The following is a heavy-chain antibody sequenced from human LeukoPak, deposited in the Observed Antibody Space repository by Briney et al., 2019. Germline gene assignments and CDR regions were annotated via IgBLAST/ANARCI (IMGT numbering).Heavy chain of an antibody. Sequence: GGSLRLSCAASGITFSSYSMNWVRQAPGKGLEWVSSISSSSSYIYYADSVKGRFTISRDNAKNSLYLQMNSPRAEDTAVYYCARDRWEPLTVFDYWGQGTLATVSS. CDR2: ISSSSSYI. CDR3: ARDRWEPLTVFDY. CDR1: GITFSSYS. J-gene: IGHJ4*02. V-gene: IGHV3-21*01. D-gene: IGHD1-26*01.